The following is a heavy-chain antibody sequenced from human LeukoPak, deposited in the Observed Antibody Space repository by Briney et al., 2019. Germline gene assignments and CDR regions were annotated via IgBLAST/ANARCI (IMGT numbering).Heavy chain of an antibody. V-gene: IGHV4-59*11. D-gene: IGHD5-12*01. J-gene: IGHJ1*01. CDR1: GGSISSHH. Sequence: SETLSLPCSVSGGSISSHHWRWLRQPPEKGLEWMGYIYYSGSTNYNPSLKSRVTISVDTSKNQFSLKLSSVTAADTAVYYCARGWGDSGYDWSPFQHWGQGTLVTVSS. CDR3: ARGWGDSGYDWSPFQH. CDR2: IYYSGST.